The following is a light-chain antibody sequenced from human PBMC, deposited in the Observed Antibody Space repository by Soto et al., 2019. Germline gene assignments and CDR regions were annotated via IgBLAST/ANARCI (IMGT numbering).Light chain of an antibody. CDR3: QQYNSYSMCT. V-gene: IGKV1-5*01. J-gene: IGKJ5*01. CDR1: QSISSW. Sequence: DLQMTQSPSTLSASVGDRVTITCRASQSISSWLAWYQQKPGKAPKLLIYDASSLESGVPSRFSGSGSGTEFTLTISSLQPDDFATYYCQQYNSYSMCTFGQGTRLEIK. CDR2: DAS.